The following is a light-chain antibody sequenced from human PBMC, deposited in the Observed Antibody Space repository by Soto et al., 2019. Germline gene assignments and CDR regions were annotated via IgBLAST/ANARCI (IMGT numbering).Light chain of an antibody. J-gene: IGKJ1*01. V-gene: IGKV1-39*01. Sequence: DIQMTQSPSSLSASVGDRVTITCRASQSISSYLNWYQQKPGKAPKLLIYAASSLQSGVPSRFSGRGSGTDFTLTISSLQPEDFATYYCQQYNTYPLTFGQGTKVDIK. CDR3: QQYNTYPLT. CDR1: QSISSY. CDR2: AAS.